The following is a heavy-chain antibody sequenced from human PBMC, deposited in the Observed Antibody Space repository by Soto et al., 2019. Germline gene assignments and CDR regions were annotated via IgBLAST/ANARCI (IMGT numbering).Heavy chain of an antibody. D-gene: IGHD4-17*01. J-gene: IGHJ3*02. Sequence: QVQLVQSGAEVKKPGASVKVSCKASGYTFTGYYMHWVRQAPGQGLEWMGWINPNSGGTNYAQKFQGWVTMTRDTSISTAYMELSRLRSDDTAVYYCARDRSTVTTSHAFDIWGQGTMVTVSS. CDR3: ARDRSTVTTSHAFDI. V-gene: IGHV1-2*04. CDR2: INPNSGGT. CDR1: GYTFTGYY.